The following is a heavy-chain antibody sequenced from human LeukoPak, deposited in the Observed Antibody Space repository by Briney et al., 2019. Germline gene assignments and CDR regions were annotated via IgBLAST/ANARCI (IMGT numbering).Heavy chain of an antibody. CDR3: PRARYYYDSSGYYLLYY. D-gene: IGHD3-22*01. J-gene: IGHJ4*02. CDR2: IYYSGST. V-gene: IGHV4-59*01. Sequence: SEPLSLTCTVSGHSISNYYWSWIRQPTGKGLEWIGYIYYSGSTSYHPSLKSRFTISVDTPRNQFSLKLSAVTAAESAVYYCPRARYYYDSSGYYLLYYWDQGTLVTVTS. CDR1: GHSISNYY.